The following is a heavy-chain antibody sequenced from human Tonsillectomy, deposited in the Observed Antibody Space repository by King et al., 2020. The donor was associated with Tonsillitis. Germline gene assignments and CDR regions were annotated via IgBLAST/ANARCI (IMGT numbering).Heavy chain of an antibody. V-gene: IGHV3-48*01. J-gene: IGHJ3*02. CDR1: GFTFSSYS. D-gene: IGHD3-22*01. CDR3: ARPEGGYDSNNDVFDI. Sequence: VQLVESGGGLVQPGGSLRLSCAASGFTFSSYSMNWVRQAPGKGLEWVSYISSSSSTIYYSDSVKGRFTISRDNAKNSLYLQRNSLRAEDTAVYYCARPEGGYDSNNDVFDIWGQGTMVTVSS. CDR2: ISSSSSTI.